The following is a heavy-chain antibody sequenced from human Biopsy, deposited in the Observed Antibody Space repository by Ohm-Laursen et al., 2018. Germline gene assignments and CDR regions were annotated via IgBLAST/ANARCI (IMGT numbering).Heavy chain of an antibody. CDR2: IDSGGYT. J-gene: IGHJ3*02. D-gene: IGHD3-22*01. CDR3: ARSTYYYESSGTRRGLDI. Sequence: SLRLSCTASGFTVSRNYMTWVRQAPGKGLEWVSVIDSGGYTHYTDSVKGRFTISRDNSKNTLYLQMNNLSVEDTAVYYCARSTYYYESSGTRRGLDIWGQGTMVTVSS. V-gene: IGHV3-53*01. CDR1: GFTVSRNY.